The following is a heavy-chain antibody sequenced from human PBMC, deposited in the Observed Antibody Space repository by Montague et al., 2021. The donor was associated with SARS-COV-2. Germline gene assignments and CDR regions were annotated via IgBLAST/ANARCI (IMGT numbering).Heavy chain of an antibody. Sequence: SETLSLTCTVSGDSMNNYYWSWIRQPPGKGLEWIGYINYSGRTHYNPSLQSGVTLSKDTSKNQFSLRLTSVTAADTAMYFCARAPIYRSSWYAYFDYWGQGTLVTVSS. J-gene: IGHJ4*02. CDR1: GDSMNNYY. V-gene: IGHV4-59*01. CDR2: INYSGRT. D-gene: IGHD6-13*01. CDR3: ARAPIYRSSWYAYFDY.